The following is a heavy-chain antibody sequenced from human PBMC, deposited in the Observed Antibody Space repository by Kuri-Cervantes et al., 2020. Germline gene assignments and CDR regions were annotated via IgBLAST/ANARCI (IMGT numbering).Heavy chain of an antibody. CDR1: GFTFSSYW. D-gene: IGHD4-17*01. CDR3: TSDGDYVDYAL. V-gene: IGHV3-15*01. CDR2: IKSKTDGGTT. Sequence: GESLKISGEASGFTFSSYWLSWVRQAPGKGLEWVSRIKSKTDGGTTDYAAPVKGRLTISRYDSKNTLYLKLNSLKTEDTAVYYCTSDGDYVDYALWGHGTLVTVSS. J-gene: IGHJ4*01.